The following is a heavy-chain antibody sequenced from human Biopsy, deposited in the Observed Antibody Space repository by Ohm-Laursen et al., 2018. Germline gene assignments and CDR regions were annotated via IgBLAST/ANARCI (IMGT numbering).Heavy chain of an antibody. CDR3: ARDYDSSGYYYVS. Sequence: SETLSLTWTVSGGSISNNNYYWGWIRQPPGKGLEWIGSIFYRGSTHYKPSVKSRLTISVDTSKNQFSLKMNCVTAADTAVYYCARDYDSSGYYYVSWGQGTLVTVSS. CDR1: GGSISNNNYY. D-gene: IGHD3-22*01. J-gene: IGHJ5*02. CDR2: IFYRGST. V-gene: IGHV4-39*01.